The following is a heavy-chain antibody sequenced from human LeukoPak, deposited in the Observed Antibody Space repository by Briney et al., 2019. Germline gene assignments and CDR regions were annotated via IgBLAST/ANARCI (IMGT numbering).Heavy chain of an antibody. CDR2: ISGRGDTT. D-gene: IGHD4-23*01. J-gene: IGHJ4*02. Sequence: PGGSLRLSCAASGFTFNIYAMSWVRQAPGKGLEWVSAISGRGDTTYYADSVKGRFTISRDNSKNTLYVEMNSLRAEDTAIYYCAKTTPSTVVTGGYFDYWGRGTLVIVSS. V-gene: IGHV3-23*01. CDR3: AKTTPSTVVTGGYFDY. CDR1: GFTFNIYA.